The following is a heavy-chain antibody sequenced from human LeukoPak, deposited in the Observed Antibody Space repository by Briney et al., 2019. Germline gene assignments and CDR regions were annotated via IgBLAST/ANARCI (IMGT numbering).Heavy chain of an antibody. CDR3: ARHSKWRWLQPTGLDQENAFDI. V-gene: IGHV5-51*01. CDR1: GYSFTIYW. J-gene: IGHJ3*02. Sequence: NHGESLKISCKGSGYSFTIYWIGWVRRMPGKGLEWMGIIYPGDSDTRYSPSFQGQVTISADKSISTAYLQWSSLKASDTAMYYCARHSKWRWLQPTGLDQENAFDIWGQGTMVTVSS. D-gene: IGHD5-24*01. CDR2: IYPGDSDT.